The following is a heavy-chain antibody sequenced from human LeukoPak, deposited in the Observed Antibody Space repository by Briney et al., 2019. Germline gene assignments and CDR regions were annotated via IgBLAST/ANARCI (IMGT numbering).Heavy chain of an antibody. Sequence: ASVKVSCKASGYTFTSYYMHWVRQAPGQGLEWMGIINPSGGSTSYAQKFQGRVTMTRDTSTSTVYMELSSLRSEDTAVYYCARAVEMATMDDAFDIWGQGTMVTVSS. J-gene: IGHJ3*02. CDR1: GYTFTSYY. V-gene: IGHV1-46*01. CDR2: INPSGGST. CDR3: ARAVEMATMDDAFDI. D-gene: IGHD5-12*01.